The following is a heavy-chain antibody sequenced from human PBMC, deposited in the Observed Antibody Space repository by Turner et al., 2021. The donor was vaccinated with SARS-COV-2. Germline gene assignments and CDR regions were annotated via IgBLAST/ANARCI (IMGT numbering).Heavy chain of an antibody. J-gene: IGHJ6*02. Sequence: QVQLQQWGAGLLKPSETLSLTCAVYGGSCSGYYWIWIRQPPGTGMEWIGEINHSGSTNYNPSLKSRVTISVDTSKNQHSLNLISATAADTAVYYCARDQGSASGYDHGMDVWGQGTAVIVSS. CDR3: ARDQGSASGYDHGMDV. CDR1: GGSCSGYY. D-gene: IGHD1-26*01. V-gene: IGHV4-34*01. CDR2: INHSGST.